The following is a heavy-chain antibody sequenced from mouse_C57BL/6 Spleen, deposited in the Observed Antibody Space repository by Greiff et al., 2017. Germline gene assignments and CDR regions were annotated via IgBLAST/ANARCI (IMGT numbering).Heavy chain of an antibody. Sequence: VKLQQSGAELVKPGASVKMSCKASGYTFTTYPIEWMKQNHGKSLEWIGNFHPYNDDTKYNEKFKGKATLTVEKSSSTVYLELSRLTSDDSAVYYCAIYYDYDGYAMDYWGQGTSVTVSS. CDR3: AIYYDYDGYAMDY. D-gene: IGHD2-4*01. J-gene: IGHJ4*01. CDR1: GYTFTTYP. V-gene: IGHV1-47*01. CDR2: FHPYNDDT.